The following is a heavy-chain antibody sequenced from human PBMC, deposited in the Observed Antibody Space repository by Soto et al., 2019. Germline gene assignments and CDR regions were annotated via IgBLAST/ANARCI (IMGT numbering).Heavy chain of an antibody. J-gene: IGHJ6*02. CDR3: ARDGYSGYIKGDYYGMDV. Sequence: ASVKVSCKASGYTFTGYYMHWVRQAPGQGLEWMGWINPNSGGTNYAQKFQGWVTMTRDTSISTAYMELSRLRSDDTAVYYCARDGYSGYIKGDYYGMDVWGQGTTVTVSS. D-gene: IGHD5-12*01. CDR2: INPNSGGT. V-gene: IGHV1-2*04. CDR1: GYTFTGYY.